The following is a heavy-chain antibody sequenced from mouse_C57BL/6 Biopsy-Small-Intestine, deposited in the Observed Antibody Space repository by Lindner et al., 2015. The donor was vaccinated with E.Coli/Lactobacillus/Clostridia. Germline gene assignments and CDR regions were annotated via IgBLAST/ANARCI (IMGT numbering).Heavy chain of an antibody. CDR1: GYTFTGYW. J-gene: IGHJ4*01. Sequence: VQLQESGAELMKPGASVKLSCKATGYTFTGYWIEWVKQRPGHGLEWIGEILPGSGSTNSNEKFKGKATFTADTSSNTAYMQLSSLTAEDSAIYYCTRRFGVPYVMDYWGQGASVTVSS. CDR2: ILPGSGST. D-gene: IGHD3-1*01. V-gene: IGHV1-9*01. CDR3: TRRFGVPYVMDY.